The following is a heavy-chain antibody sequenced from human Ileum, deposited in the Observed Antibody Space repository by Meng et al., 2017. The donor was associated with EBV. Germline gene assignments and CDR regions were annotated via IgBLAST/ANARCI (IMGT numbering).Heavy chain of an antibody. Sequence: QVQLPEVARGLVKPLGTLSLTLAVYGGSISSSNWWGWVRQPPGKGLEWIGEIYHSGSTNYNPSLKSRVTISVDKSKKQFSLNLSSVTAADTAVYYCARVGQWLPIDYWGQGTLVTASS. CDR2: IYHSGST. J-gene: IGHJ4*02. CDR3: ARVGQWLPIDY. V-gene: IGHV4-4*02. CDR1: GGSISSSNW. D-gene: IGHD6-19*01.